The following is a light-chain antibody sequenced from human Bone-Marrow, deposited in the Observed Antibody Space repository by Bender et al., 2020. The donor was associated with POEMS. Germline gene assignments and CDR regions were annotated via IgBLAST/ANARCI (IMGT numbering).Light chain of an antibody. CDR1: SSDVGAYKY. CDR3: SSYTTSSTRI. CDR2: EVS. V-gene: IGLV2-14*01. J-gene: IGLJ2*01. Sequence: QSALTQPASVSGSPGQSITISCTGTSSDVGAYKYVSWYQQHPDKAPKLMIYEVSNRPSGVSDRFSGSKSGNTASLTISGLQAEDEADYYCSSYTTSSTRIFGGGTKLTVL.